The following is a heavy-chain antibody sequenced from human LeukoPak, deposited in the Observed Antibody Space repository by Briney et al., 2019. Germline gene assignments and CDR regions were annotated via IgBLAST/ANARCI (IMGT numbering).Heavy chain of an antibody. D-gene: IGHD3-10*01. Sequence: SETLSLTCTVSGDSISSCSYYWGRIRQPPGKVWDWIGSICSSGSTYYDPSLKRRATISVDTSNNQFSLNLYSVTAADTAEYYCAGHYYGSGINWFDPWGQGTLVTVSS. CDR1: GDSISSCSYY. V-gene: IGHV4-39*01. CDR3: AGHYYGSGINWFDP. J-gene: IGHJ5*02. CDR2: ICSSGST.